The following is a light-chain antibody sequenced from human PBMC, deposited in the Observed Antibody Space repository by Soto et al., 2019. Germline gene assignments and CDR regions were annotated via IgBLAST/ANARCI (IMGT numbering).Light chain of an antibody. CDR2: EVS. J-gene: IGLJ1*01. CDR1: SSDVGGYNY. CDR3: SSYTSSSTYV. V-gene: IGLV2-14*01. Sequence: SALTQPASVSGSPGQSITISCTGTSSDVGGYNYVSWYQQHPGKAPKLMIYEVSNRPSGVSNRFSGSKSGNTASLTISGLQAEDEADYYCSSYTSSSTYVXGTGTKVTVL.